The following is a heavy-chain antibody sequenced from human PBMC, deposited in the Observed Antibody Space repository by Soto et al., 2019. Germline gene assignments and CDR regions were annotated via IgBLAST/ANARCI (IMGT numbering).Heavy chain of an antibody. J-gene: IGHJ4*02. CDR1: GGTFSSYA. CDR3: ARSDYCSGGSCWARFDY. CDR2: IIPIFGTA. Sequence: QVQLVQSGAEVKKPGSSVKVSCKASGGTFSSYAISWVRQAPGQGLEWMGGIIPIFGTANYAQKFQGRVTITADESTSTSYMELSSVRSEDTAVYYCARSDYCSGGSCWARFDYWGQGTLVTVSS. V-gene: IGHV1-69*01. D-gene: IGHD2-15*01.